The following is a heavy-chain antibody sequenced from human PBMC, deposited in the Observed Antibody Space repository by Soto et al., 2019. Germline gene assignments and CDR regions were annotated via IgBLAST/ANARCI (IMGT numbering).Heavy chain of an antibody. D-gene: IGHD2-21*02. CDR2: VNPSGGHT. CDR3: ARGGHVVVVTAALDY. Sequence: QVQLMQSGAEVKKPGASVKVSCKASGDTFTDYYIHWVRQAPGQGLEWMGTVNPSGGHTTYAQHFLGRVTMTRDTSTSTLYMELTSLTSEDTAVYCCARGGHVVVVTAALDYWGQGTLVTVSS. V-gene: IGHV1-46*01. CDR1: GDTFTDYY. J-gene: IGHJ4*02.